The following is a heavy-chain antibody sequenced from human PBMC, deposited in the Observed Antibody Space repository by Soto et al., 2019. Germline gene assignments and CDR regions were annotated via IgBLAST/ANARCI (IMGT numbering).Heavy chain of an antibody. CDR1: GFTFSSYG. CDR2: ISYGGSNK. J-gene: IGHJ5*02. D-gene: IGHD2-2*01. CDR3: AKDNCISTSCYRLYNWFDP. V-gene: IGHV3-30*18. Sequence: PGGSLRLSCAASGFTFSSYGMHWVFQAPGKGLEWVAVISYGGSNKYYADSVKGRFTISRDNSKNTLYLQMNNLRAEDTAVYYCAKDNCISTSCYRLYNWFDPWGQGTLVTVSS.